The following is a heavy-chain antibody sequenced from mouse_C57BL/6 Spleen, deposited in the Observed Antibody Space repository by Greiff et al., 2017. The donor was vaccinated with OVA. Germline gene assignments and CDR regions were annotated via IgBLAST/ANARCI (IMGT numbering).Heavy chain of an antibody. CDR3: ARAYDGSSYGYFDY. Sequence: VKLQQPGAELVKPGASVKLSCKASGYTFTSYWMHWVKQRPGQGLEWIGMIHPNSGSTNYNEKFKSKATLTVDKSSSTAYMQLSSLTSEDSAVYYCARAYDGSSYGYFDYWGQGTTLTVSS. CDR1: GYTFTSYW. J-gene: IGHJ2*01. CDR2: IHPNSGST. D-gene: IGHD1-1*01. V-gene: IGHV1-64*01.